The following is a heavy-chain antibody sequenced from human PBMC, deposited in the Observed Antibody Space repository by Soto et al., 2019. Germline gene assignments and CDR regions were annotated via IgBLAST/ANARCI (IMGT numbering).Heavy chain of an antibody. CDR2: ISAYNGNT. J-gene: IGHJ4*02. CDR1: GYTFASYA. Sequence: QVQLVQSGAEVKKPGASVKVSCKASGYTFASYAISWMRQAPGQGLEWMGWISAYNGNTNYAQKLQGRVTMTTDTSTSTADMELRSLRSDDTAVYYCAIDPPPPDYWGQGTLVTVSS. V-gene: IGHV1-18*01. CDR3: AIDPPPPDY.